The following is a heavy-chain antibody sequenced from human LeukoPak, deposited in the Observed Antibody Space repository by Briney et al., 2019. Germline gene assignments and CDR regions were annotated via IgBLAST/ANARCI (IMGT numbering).Heavy chain of an antibody. J-gene: IGHJ3*02. Sequence: PETPCLTCTVSGDSISSYYWSWIRQPPGKGLEWIGCIYYSGNTNYNPSLKSRVTISIDTSKNQFSLNLSSVTAADTAVYYCAREYAFDIWGQGTMVTVSS. CDR2: IYYSGNT. CDR1: GDSISSYY. CDR3: AREYAFDI. V-gene: IGHV4-59*01.